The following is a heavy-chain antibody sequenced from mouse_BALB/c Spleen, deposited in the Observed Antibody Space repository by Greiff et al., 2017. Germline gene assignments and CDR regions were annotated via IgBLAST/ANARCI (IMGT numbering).Heavy chain of an antibody. D-gene: IGHD1-1*01. Sequence: QVHVKQPGAELVKPGASVKLSCKASGYTFTSYWMHWVKQRPGQGLEWIGEINPSNGRTNYNEKFKSKATLTVDKSSSTAYMQLSSLTSEDSAVYYCARYPGSTLYYYAMDYWGQGTSVTVSS. CDR2: INPSNGRT. J-gene: IGHJ4*01. CDR3: ARYPGSTLYYYAMDY. CDR1: GYTFTSYW. V-gene: IGHV1S81*02.